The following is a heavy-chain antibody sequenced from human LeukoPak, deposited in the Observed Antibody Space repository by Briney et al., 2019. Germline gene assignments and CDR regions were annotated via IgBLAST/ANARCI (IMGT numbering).Heavy chain of an antibody. J-gene: IGHJ6*03. CDR3: AIHGPTTMVRGVPDYYMDV. Sequence: PSETLSLTCTVSGGSISSYYWSWIRQPPGEGLEWVGYIYYSGSTNYNPSLKSRVTISVDTSKNQFSLKLSSVTAADTAVYYCAIHGPTTMVRGVPDYYMDVWGKGTTVTVS. CDR2: IYYSGST. V-gene: IGHV4-59*08. CDR1: GGSISSYY. D-gene: IGHD3-10*01.